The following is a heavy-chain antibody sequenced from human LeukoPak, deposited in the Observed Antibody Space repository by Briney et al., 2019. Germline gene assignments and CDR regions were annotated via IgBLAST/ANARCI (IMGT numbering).Heavy chain of an antibody. CDR2: IYTSGST. J-gene: IGHJ4*02. CDR1: GDSISSGSYY. CDR3: ARGKSTSWLY. Sequence: ASETLSLTCTVSGDSISSGSYYWSWIRQPAGKGLEWIGRIYTSGSTDYNPSLKSRLTISVDTSKNQFSLKLSSVTAADTAVYYCARGKSTSWLYWGQGTLVTVSS. D-gene: IGHD2-2*01. V-gene: IGHV4-61*02.